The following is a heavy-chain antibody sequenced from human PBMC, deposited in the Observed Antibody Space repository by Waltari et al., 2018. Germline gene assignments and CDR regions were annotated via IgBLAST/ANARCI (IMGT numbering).Heavy chain of an antibody. CDR1: EFTFSSYW. CDR3: TRAGYYRFDY. J-gene: IGHJ4*02. D-gene: IGHD3-9*01. Sequence: EVQLVESGGGLVQPGGSLRLYCVASEFTFSSYWLHWVRQAPGKGLVWVSRINNDGTSTSCADSVKGRFTISRDKAKNTLYLQMNSLRAEDTAVYYCTRAGYYRFDYWGQGTLATVSS. CDR2: INNDGTST. V-gene: IGHV3-74*01.